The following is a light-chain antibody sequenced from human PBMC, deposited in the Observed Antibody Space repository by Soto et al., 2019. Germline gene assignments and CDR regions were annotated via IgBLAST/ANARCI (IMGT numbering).Light chain of an antibody. J-gene: IGKJ5*01. V-gene: IGKV3-15*01. CDR1: QSININ. CDR2: GAS. CDR3: QQYDNWPIT. Sequence: EIGRTQSPATLSLSHGERATLSCRASQSININLAWYQQRPGQAPRLLIYGASTRATGLPARFSGSGSGTEFTLIISSLQSEDSAVYYCQQYDNWPITFGQGTRLEIK.